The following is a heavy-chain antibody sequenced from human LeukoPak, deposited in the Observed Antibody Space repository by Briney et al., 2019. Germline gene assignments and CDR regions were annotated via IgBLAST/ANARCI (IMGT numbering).Heavy chain of an antibody. CDR3: AREEGYYDSSGYYPAPINY. D-gene: IGHD3-22*01. CDR1: GGTFSSYA. CDR2: TIPIFGTA. Sequence: SVKVSCKASGGTFSSYAISWVRQAPGQGLEWMGGTIPIFGTANYAQKFQGRVTITADESTSTAYMELSSLRSEDTAVYYCAREEGYYDSSGYYPAPINYWGQGTLVTVSS. J-gene: IGHJ4*02. V-gene: IGHV1-69*13.